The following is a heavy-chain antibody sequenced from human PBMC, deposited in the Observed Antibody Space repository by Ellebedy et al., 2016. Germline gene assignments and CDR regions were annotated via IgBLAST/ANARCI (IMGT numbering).Heavy chain of an antibody. D-gene: IGHD3-16*02. CDR1: GYTFTSYD. Sequence: ASVKVSCKASGYTFTSYDINWVRQATGQGLEWMGWMNPNSGNTGYAQRVQGRVTMTTDTSTTTAYMELRSLTSDDTAVYYCGRVVSDYIWGSYRLDYWGQGTLVTVSS. V-gene: IGHV1-8*01. CDR3: GRVVSDYIWGSYRLDY. CDR2: MNPNSGNT. J-gene: IGHJ4*02.